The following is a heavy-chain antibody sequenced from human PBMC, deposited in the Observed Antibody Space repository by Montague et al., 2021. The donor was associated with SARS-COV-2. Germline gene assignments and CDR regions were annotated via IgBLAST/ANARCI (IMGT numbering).Heavy chain of an antibody. CDR3: ASDPDDYDSSGPFDY. V-gene: IGHV3-30*04. CDR2: ISYDGNNK. CDR1: RFTFSSYA. Sequence: SLRLSCAASRFTFSSYAMHWVRQAPGKGLEGVAVISYDGNNKYYADSVKGRFTISRDNSKNTLYLQMNSLRADDSAVYYCASDPDDYDSSGPFDYWGQGTLVTVSS. D-gene: IGHD3-22*01. J-gene: IGHJ4*02.